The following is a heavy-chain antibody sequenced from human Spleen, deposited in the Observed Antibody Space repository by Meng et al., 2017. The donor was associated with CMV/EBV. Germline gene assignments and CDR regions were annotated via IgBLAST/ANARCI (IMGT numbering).Heavy chain of an antibody. CDR1: GGSISSYY. CDR2: IYYSGST. V-gene: IGHV4-59*01. Sequence: GSLSLTCTVSGGSISSYYWSWIRQPPGKGLEWIGYIYYSGSTNYNPSLKSRVTISVDTSKNQFSLKLSSVTAADTAVYYCARGPRYDYWGQGTLVTVSS. D-gene: IGHD3-9*01. J-gene: IGHJ4*02. CDR3: ARGPRYDY.